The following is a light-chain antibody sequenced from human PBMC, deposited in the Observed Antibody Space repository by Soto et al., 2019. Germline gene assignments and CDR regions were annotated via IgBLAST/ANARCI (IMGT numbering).Light chain of an antibody. CDR1: QSVSSSY. J-gene: IGKJ4*01. Sequence: EIVLTQSPGTVSLSPGERATLSCRARQSVSSSYLARYQQKAGQAPRLLIYGASSRATGIPDRFSGSVSGTDVHLTISRLEPEDFAVYYCHQDGSSPPTFGGGNKVVI. CDR3: HQDGSSPPT. CDR2: GAS. V-gene: IGKV3-20*01.